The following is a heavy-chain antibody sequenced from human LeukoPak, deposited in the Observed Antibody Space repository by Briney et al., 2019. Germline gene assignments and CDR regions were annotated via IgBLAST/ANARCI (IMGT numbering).Heavy chain of an antibody. V-gene: IGHV3-7*01. CDR2: IKQDGSEK. CDR1: GFTLSTYW. J-gene: IGHJ4*02. D-gene: IGHD6-13*01. CDR3: VRGGGAASV. Sequence: PGGSLRLSCASSGFTLSTYWISWVRQAPGKGLEWVANIKQDGSEKYYVDSVKGRFTISRDNAENSLYLQMNSLRAEDTAVFYCVRGGGAASVWGQGTLVTVSS.